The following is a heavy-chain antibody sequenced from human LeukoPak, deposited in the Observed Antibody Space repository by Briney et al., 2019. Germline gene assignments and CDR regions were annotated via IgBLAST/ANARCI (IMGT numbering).Heavy chain of an antibody. CDR3: ARHGGWLAGARN. Sequence: SETLSLTCTVSGGSISNYYWSWIRQPPGKGLEWIGYIYYSGSTNYSPSLKSRVTISVDTSKNQFSLKLTSVTAADTAVYYCARHGGWLAGARNWGQGTLVTVSS. D-gene: IGHD6-19*01. CDR1: GGSISNYY. V-gene: IGHV4-59*08. J-gene: IGHJ4*02. CDR2: IYYSGST.